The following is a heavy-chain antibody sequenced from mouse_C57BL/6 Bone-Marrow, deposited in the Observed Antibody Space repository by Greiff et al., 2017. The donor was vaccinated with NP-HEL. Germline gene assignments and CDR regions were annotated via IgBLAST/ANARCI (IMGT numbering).Heavy chain of an antibody. CDR1: GYAFTNYL. Sequence: VQVVESGAELVRPGTSVKVSCKASGYAFTNYLIEWVKQRPGQGLEWIGVINPGSGGTNYNEKFKGKATLTADKSSSTAYMQLSSLTSEDSAVYFCARSEDGYSLFAYWGQGTLVTVSA. V-gene: IGHV1-54*01. CDR3: ARSEDGYSLFAY. D-gene: IGHD2-3*01. CDR2: INPGSGGT. J-gene: IGHJ3*01.